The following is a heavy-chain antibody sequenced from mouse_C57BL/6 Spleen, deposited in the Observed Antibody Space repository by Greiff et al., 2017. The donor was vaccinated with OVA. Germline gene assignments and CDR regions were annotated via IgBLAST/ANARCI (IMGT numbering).Heavy chain of an antibody. V-gene: IGHV5-4*03. J-gene: IGHJ2*01. CDR1: GFTFSSYA. CDR2: ISDGGSYT. CDR3: ARRGAANYFDY. Sequence: EVHLVESGGGLVKPGGSLKLSCAASGFTFSSYAMSWVRQTPEKRLEWVATISDGGSYTYYPDNVKGRFTISRDNAKNNLYLQMSHLKSEDTARYYCARRGAANYFDYWGQGTTLTVSS.